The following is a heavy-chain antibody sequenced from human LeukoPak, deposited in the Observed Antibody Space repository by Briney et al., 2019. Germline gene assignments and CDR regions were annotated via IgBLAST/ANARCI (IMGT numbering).Heavy chain of an antibody. V-gene: IGHV4-4*07. CDR1: GGSISSYY. D-gene: IGHD5-12*01. CDR2: IYTSGST. J-gene: IGHJ6*04. CDR3: SWSGYGGGV. Sequence: SETLSLTCTVSGGSISSYYWSWIRQPAGKGLEWIGRIYTSGSTNYNPSPTSRVTMLVDQSKNQFLLTLIYVPTADTPAYYFSWSGYGGGVWGKGTTVAVSS.